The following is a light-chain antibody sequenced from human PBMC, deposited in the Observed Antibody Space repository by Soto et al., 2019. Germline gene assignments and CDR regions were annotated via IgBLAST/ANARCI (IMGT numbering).Light chain of an antibody. Sequence: IQMTQSPSSLSASVGDRVTITFRASQSISIYLNWYQQKPGKAHNLLIYAASSSQSGVPSRFSGSGSGTDFTLTISSLQPEDFATYYCQQSYSTPSITFGQGTRLQI. CDR2: AAS. CDR3: QQSYSTPSIT. V-gene: IGKV1-39*01. J-gene: IGKJ5*01. CDR1: QSISIY.